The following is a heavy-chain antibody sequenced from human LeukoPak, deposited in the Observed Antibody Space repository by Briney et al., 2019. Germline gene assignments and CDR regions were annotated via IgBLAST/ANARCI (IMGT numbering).Heavy chain of an antibody. CDR2: IYPSGGST. CDR3: ARGEDTAMVIYYFDY. V-gene: IGHV1-46*01. D-gene: IGHD5-18*01. CDR1: GYTFTSYY. J-gene: IGHJ4*02. Sequence: ASVKVSCKASGYTFTSYYMHWVRQAPGQGLEWMGIIYPSGGSTSYAQKFQGRVTMTRDMSTSTVYMELSSLRSEDTAVYYCARGEDTAMVIYYFDYWGQGTLVTVSS.